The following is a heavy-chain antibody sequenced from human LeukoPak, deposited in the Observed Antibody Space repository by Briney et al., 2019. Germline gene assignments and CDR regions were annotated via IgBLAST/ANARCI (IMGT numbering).Heavy chain of an antibody. CDR3: ARHAHSSGWWIDNWFDP. Sequence: KLGESLKISCKGSGYSFTSYWISWVRQMPGKGLEWMGRIDPSDSYTNYSPSSQGHVTISADKSISTAYLQWSSLKASDTAMYYCARHAHSSGWWIDNWFDPWGQGTLVTVSS. CDR1: GYSFTSYW. CDR2: IDPSDSYT. V-gene: IGHV5-10-1*01. J-gene: IGHJ5*02. D-gene: IGHD6-19*01.